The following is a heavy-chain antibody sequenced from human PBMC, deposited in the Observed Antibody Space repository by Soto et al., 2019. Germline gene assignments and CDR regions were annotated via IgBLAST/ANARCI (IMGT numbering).Heavy chain of an antibody. D-gene: IGHD2-2*01. J-gene: IGHJ4*02. Sequence: SVKVSCKASGGTLSSYTFSWVRQAPGQGLEWMGRVNPNLGVTNYAKKFQGRVTIVVDTSTSTAYMELNSLRSEDTAVYYCAREIRSSTRNYWGQGTLVTVSS. CDR3: AREIRSSTRNY. V-gene: IGHV1-69*04. CDR2: VNPNLGVT. CDR1: GGTLSSYT.